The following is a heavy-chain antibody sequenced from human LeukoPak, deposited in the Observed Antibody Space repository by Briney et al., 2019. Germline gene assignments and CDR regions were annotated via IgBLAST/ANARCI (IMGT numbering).Heavy chain of an antibody. D-gene: IGHD3-22*01. V-gene: IGHV3-23*01. CDR1: GFTFSSYA. CDR3: ARYLLPGPTFDY. CDR2: ISGSGGST. J-gene: IGHJ4*02. Sequence: GGSLRLSCAASGFTFSSYAMSWVRQAPGKGLEWVSAISGSGGSTYYADSVKGRFTISRDNSKNTLYLQMNSLRAEDTAVYYCARYLLPGPTFDYWGQGTLVTVSS.